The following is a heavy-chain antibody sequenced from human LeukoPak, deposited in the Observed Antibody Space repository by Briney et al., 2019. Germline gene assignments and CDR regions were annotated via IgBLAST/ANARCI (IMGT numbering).Heavy chain of an antibody. D-gene: IGHD5-12*01. Sequence: SETLSLTCTVSGDSISSGPYYWGWIRQPPGKGLEWIGNIYYGENTYYNPSLKSRVTISVDTSKNQVSLKLRSVTAADTAVYYCARTTEGYAGGPGYSYYYYMDVWGKGTTVTISS. V-gene: IGHV4-39*07. CDR1: GDSISSGPYY. CDR2: IYYGENT. J-gene: IGHJ6*03. CDR3: ARTTEGYAGGPGYSYYYYMDV.